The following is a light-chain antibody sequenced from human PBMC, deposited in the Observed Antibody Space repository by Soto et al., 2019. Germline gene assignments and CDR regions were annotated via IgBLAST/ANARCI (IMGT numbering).Light chain of an antibody. CDR3: SSYAGSDVFV. V-gene: IGLV2-8*01. J-gene: IGLJ1*01. CDR2: EVS. CDR1: SSDVGAYNY. Sequence: QSALTQPPSASGSPGQSVAISCTGTSSDVGAYNYVAWYQPHPGKVPKLMIYEVSKRPSGVPDRFSGSKSGNTASLTVSGLQADDEADYYCSSYAGSDVFVFGTGTKVTVL.